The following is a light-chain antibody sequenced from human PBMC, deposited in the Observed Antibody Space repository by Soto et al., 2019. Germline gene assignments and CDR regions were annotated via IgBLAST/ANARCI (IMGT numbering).Light chain of an antibody. CDR2: DVS. CDR1: SSDVGGYNF. Sequence: QSVLTQPASVSGSPGQSITISCTGTSSDVGGYNFVSWYQQHPGKATKFLIYDVSNRPSGVSTRFSGSKSGNTASLTISGLQAEDEADYYCSSYTSSNTQVFGTGTKVTVL. V-gene: IGLV2-14*03. J-gene: IGLJ1*01. CDR3: SSYTSSNTQV.